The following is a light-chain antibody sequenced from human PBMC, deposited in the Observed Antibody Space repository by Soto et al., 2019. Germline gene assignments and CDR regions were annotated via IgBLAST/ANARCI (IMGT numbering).Light chain of an antibody. V-gene: IGKV1-8*01. J-gene: IGKJ4*01. CDR3: QQYYSYPPLT. CDR2: AAS. Sequence: AIRMTQSPSSFSASTGDRVTITCRASQGISSYLAWYQQKPGKAPKLLIYAASTLQSGVPSRFSGSGAGTDFTPTISCLQSEDFATYYWQQYYSYPPLTFGGGTKVEIK. CDR1: QGISSY.